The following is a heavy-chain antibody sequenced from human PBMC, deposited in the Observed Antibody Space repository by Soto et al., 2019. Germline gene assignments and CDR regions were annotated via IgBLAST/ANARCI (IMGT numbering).Heavy chain of an antibody. CDR3: ARDCSSTSCYQTFDY. Sequence: QVQLVQSGAEVKKPGASVKVSCKASGYTFISYYMHWVRQAPGQGLEWMGIINPSGGSTSYAQKFQGRVTMTRDTSTSTVYMELSSLRSEDTAVYYCARDCSSTSCYQTFDYWGQGTLVTVSS. V-gene: IGHV1-46*01. J-gene: IGHJ4*02. D-gene: IGHD2-2*01. CDR2: INPSGGST. CDR1: GYTFISYY.